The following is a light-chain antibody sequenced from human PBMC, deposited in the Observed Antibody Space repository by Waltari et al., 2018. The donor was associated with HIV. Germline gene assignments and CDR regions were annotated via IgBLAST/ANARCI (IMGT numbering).Light chain of an antibody. CDR2: GAS. CDR3: QHYGSSLT. CDR1: QSISS. Sequence: EIVLTQSPGTLSLSPGERATLSCRASQSISSLAWYQQQPGQAPRLLIHGASSRATGIPDRFSGSGSGSDFTLTISRLEPEDFAVYYCQHYGSSLTFGQGTRLEIK. V-gene: IGKV3-20*01. J-gene: IGKJ5*01.